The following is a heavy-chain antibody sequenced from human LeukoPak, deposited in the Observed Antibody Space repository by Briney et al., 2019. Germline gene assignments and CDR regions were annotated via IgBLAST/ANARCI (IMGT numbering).Heavy chain of an antibody. D-gene: IGHD1-26*01. Sequence: GGSLRLSCAASGFIFSSYAMSWVRQAPGKGLEWVSVISGSGGDTYYADSVKGRFTISRDNSKNTLYLQMNSLRVEDTAVYYCAKAPRIVGAYLSDYWGQGTLVTVSS. CDR2: ISGSGGDT. CDR3: AKAPRIVGAYLSDY. J-gene: IGHJ4*02. CDR1: GFIFSSYA. V-gene: IGHV3-23*01.